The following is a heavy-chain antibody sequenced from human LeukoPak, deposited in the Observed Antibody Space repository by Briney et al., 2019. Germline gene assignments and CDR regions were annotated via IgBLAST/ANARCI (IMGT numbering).Heavy chain of an antibody. V-gene: IGHV3-15*01. CDR2: IKSKTDGGTT. J-gene: IGHJ4*02. CDR1: GFTFSNAW. Sequence: PGGSLRLSCAASGFTFSNAWMSWVRQAPGKGLEWVGRIKSKTDGGTTDYAAPVKGRFTISRDDSKNTLYLQMNSLKTEDTAVYYCTTDEVVGDPQDDWGQGTLVTVSS. CDR3: TTDEVVGDPQDD. D-gene: IGHD3-3*01.